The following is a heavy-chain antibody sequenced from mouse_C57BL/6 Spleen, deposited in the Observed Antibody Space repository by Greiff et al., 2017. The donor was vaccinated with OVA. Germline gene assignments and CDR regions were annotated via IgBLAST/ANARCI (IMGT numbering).Heavy chain of an antibody. J-gene: IGHJ2*01. CDR2: IYPGSGST. V-gene: IGHV1-55*01. D-gene: IGHD2-12*01. CDR3: ARLGDDEGGFDY. Sequence: QVQLQQPGAELVKPGASVKMSCKASGYTFTSYWITWVKQRPGQGLEWIGDIYPGSGSTNYNEKFKSKATLTVDTSSSTAYMQLSSLTSEDSAVYYCARLGDDEGGFDYWGQGSTLTVSS. CDR1: GYTFTSYW.